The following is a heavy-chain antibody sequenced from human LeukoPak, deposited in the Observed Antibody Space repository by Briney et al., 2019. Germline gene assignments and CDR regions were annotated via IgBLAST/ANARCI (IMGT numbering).Heavy chain of an antibody. CDR3: ARGAYSSGWAYFDH. J-gene: IGHJ4*02. Sequence: PGGSLRLSCAASGFTFSDYSMKWVRQAPGKGLEWGSYISFSVNTKYYGDSVKGRFTISRDNAKNSLYLHMDSLRAEDTAVYYCARGAYSSGWAYFDHWGQGTLVTVSS. V-gene: IGHV3-48*04. CDR1: GFTFSDYS. D-gene: IGHD6-19*01. CDR2: ISFSVNTK.